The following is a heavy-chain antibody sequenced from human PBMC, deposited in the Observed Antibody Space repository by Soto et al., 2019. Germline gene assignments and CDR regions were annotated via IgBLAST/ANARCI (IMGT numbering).Heavy chain of an antibody. Sequence: EVRLVESGGGLVQPGRSLRLSCAVSGFTFNDYAMHWVRQPPGKGLEWVSGLSWKSGSIGYADSVKGRFTISRDNAKNSLYLQMNSLRAEDTAFYYCAKDIYSSSSGDGYFDLWGRGTLVTVSS. CDR3: AKDIYSSSSGDGYFDL. V-gene: IGHV3-9*01. CDR2: LSWKSGSI. J-gene: IGHJ2*01. CDR1: GFTFNDYA. D-gene: IGHD6-6*01.